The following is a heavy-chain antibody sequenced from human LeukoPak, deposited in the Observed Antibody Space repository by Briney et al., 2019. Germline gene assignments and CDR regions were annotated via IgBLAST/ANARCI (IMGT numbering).Heavy chain of an antibody. D-gene: IGHD3-10*01. Sequence: PSQTLSLTCTVSGGSISSGGYYWSWIRQHPGKGLEWIGYIYYSGSTYYNPSLKSRVTISVDTSKNQFSLKLSSVTAADTAVYYCAESLSSGSYHFDYWGQGTLVTVSS. CDR2: IYYSGST. J-gene: IGHJ4*02. V-gene: IGHV4-31*03. CDR3: AESLSSGSYHFDY. CDR1: GGSISSGGYY.